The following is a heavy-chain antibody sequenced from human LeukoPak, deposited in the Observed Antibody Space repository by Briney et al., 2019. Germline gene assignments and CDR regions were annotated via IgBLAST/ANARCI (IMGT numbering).Heavy chain of an antibody. D-gene: IGHD3-22*01. V-gene: IGHV1-8*01. CDR1: RYTFTSYD. Sequence: ASVKVSCKASRYTFTSYDIKWVRQATGQGLGWMGWMYPNSGNTGYAQKFQGRVTMTRNTSISTAYMELSSLRSEDTAVYYCARANDSSGYYYSDAFDIWGQGTMVTVSS. CDR2: MYPNSGNT. J-gene: IGHJ3*02. CDR3: ARANDSSGYYYSDAFDI.